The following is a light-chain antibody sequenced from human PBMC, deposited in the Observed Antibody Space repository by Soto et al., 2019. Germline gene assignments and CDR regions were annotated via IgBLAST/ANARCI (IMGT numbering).Light chain of an antibody. V-gene: IGKV3-15*01. CDR1: QSVSSN. Sequence: EIVMTQSPATLSVSPGERATLSCRASQSVSSNLAWYQQKPGQAPRLLIYGASTRATGIPARFSGSGSGTEVTLTVSIVQSEDFAVYYCQQYNDWPPLNFGGGNKVEIK. J-gene: IGKJ4*01. CDR2: GAS. CDR3: QQYNDWPPLN.